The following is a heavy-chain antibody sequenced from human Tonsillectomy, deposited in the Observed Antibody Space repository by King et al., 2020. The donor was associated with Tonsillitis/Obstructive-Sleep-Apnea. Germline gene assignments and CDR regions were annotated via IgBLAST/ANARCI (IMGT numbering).Heavy chain of an antibody. D-gene: IGHD3-10*01. Sequence: LQLVQSGGEVKKPGASVKVSCKASGYSFTKYGLTWVRQAPGQGLEWMGWMSAFSGNAEYSQNFQDRVSMTLDTSTNRAYMELRSLGPDDTAVYYCAHYYGSGSYYISFDIWGQGTLVSVSS. CDR2: MSAFSGNA. CDR3: AHYYGSGSYYISFDI. J-gene: IGHJ3*02. V-gene: IGHV1-18*01. CDR1: GYSFTKYG.